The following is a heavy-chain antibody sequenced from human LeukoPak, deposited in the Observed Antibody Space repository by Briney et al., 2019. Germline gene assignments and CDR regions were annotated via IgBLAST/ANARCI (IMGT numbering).Heavy chain of an antibody. CDR1: GFTFSSYD. J-gene: IGHJ4*02. CDR3: ARDRRMRVRGYGKTGTTALDY. D-gene: IGHD1-7*01. CDR2: VSGSGGSR. Sequence: GGSLRLSCAASGFTFSSYDMSWVRQAPGKGLEWVSGVSGSGGSRNYADSVKGRFTISRDNSERTLYLQMNSLRAEDTAVYFCARDRRMRVRGYGKTGTTALDYWGQGTLVTVSS. V-gene: IGHV3-23*01.